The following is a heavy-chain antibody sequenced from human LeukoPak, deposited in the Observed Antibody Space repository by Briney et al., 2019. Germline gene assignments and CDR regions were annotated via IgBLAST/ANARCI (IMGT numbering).Heavy chain of an antibody. J-gene: IGHJ3*02. Sequence: GGSLRLSCAASGFTFSSYGMHRVRQAPGKGLEWVAFIRYDGSNKYYADSVKGRFTISRDNSKNTLYLQMNSLRAEDTAVYYCANRLRPYYGDYDAFDIWGQGTMVTVSS. V-gene: IGHV3-30*02. CDR3: ANRLRPYYGDYDAFDI. D-gene: IGHD4-17*01. CDR2: IRYDGSNK. CDR1: GFTFSSYG.